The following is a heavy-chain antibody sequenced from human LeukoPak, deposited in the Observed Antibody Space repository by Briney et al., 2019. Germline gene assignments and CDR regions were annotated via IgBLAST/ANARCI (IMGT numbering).Heavy chain of an antibody. Sequence: SETLSLTCTVSGGSISSSSYYWGWIRQPPGKGLEWIGSIYYSGSTYYNPSLKSRVTVSVDTSKNQFSLKLSSVTAADTAVYYCVRSGGYSDFDSWGQGTLVTVSS. J-gene: IGHJ4*02. CDR1: GGSISSSSYY. V-gene: IGHV4-39*01. CDR2: IYYSGST. D-gene: IGHD4-23*01. CDR3: VRSGGYSDFDS.